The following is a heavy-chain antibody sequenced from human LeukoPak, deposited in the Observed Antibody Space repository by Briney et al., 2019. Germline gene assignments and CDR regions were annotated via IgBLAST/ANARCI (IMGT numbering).Heavy chain of an antibody. V-gene: IGHV3-23*01. J-gene: IGHJ4*02. D-gene: IGHD6-6*01. Sequence: GGSLRLSCAPSGFTFSSFAMSWLPHAPGKGLEWVSALSGSGATIYYADSVKGRVPISRDSSKSTLYLQMNTLRAEDTAVYYCATMPSVAATTRGRFVYWGQGTLVTVSS. CDR3: ATMPSVAATTRGRFVY. CDR2: LSGSGATI. CDR1: GFTFSSFA.